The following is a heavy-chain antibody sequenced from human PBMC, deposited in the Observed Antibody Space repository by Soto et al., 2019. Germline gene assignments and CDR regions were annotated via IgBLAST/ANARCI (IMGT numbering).Heavy chain of an antibody. J-gene: IGHJ6*03. CDR2: IYYSGST. Sequence: SETLSLTCAVSGYSISSSNWWGWIRQPPGKGLEWIGYIYYSGSTYYNPSLKSRVTMSVDTSKNHFSLKLSSVTAVDTAVYYCARTSNPLQVPPPYYYYYYMDVWGKGTTVTVSS. V-gene: IGHV4-28*01. CDR3: ARTSNPLQVPPPYYYYYYMDV. CDR1: GYSISSSNW.